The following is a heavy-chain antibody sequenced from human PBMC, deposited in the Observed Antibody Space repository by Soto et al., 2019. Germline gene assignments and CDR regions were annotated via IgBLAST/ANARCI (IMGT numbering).Heavy chain of an antibody. Sequence: GGSLRLSCAASGFIFSTYAMSWVRQAPGKGLEWVSGISAGGGRTYYADSVKGRFTISRDNSKNTLYLQMNSLRAEDTAVYYCVKTQTKYYDKFWDIYPVFNYWGQGTLVTVSS. J-gene: IGHJ4*02. CDR3: VKTQTKYYDKFWDIYPVFNY. CDR2: ISAGGGRT. D-gene: IGHD3-16*01. V-gene: IGHV3-23*01. CDR1: GFIFSTYA.